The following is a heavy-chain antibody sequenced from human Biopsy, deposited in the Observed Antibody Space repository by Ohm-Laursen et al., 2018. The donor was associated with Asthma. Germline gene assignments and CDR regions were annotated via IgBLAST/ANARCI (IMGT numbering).Heavy chain of an antibody. D-gene: IGHD3-10*01. CDR1: GFTFSSYG. CDR3: ARGLDYSGRSGFDY. Sequence: SLRLSCAASGFTFSSYGMDWVRQAPGKGLEWEALMSYDGSIKDYADSVKGRFTISRDNSMNTLYLHMNSLRVEDTAVYYCARGLDYSGRSGFDYWGQGTLVTVSS. CDR2: MSYDGSIK. V-gene: IGHV3-33*05. J-gene: IGHJ4*02.